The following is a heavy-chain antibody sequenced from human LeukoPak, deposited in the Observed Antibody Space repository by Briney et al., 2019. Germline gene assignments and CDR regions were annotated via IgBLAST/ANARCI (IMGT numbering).Heavy chain of an antibody. CDR2: IYSGGST. Sequence: QSGGSLRLSCAASGFTVSSNYMSWVRQAPGKGLEWVSVIYSGGSTYYADSVKGRFTISRDNSKNTLYLQMNSLRAEDTAVCYCAREGIAARPEYCFDYWGQGTLVTVSS. CDR3: AREGIAARPEYCFDY. V-gene: IGHV3-53*01. CDR1: GFTVSSNY. J-gene: IGHJ4*02. D-gene: IGHD6-6*01.